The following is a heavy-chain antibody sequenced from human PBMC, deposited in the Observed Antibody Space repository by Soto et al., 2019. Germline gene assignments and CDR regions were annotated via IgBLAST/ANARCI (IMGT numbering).Heavy chain of an antibody. CDR3: ARANAVTMVRGRWFDP. Sequence: LSLTCAVYGGSFGGYYWSWIRQPPGKGLEWIGEINHSGSTNYNPSLKSRVTISVDTSKNQFSLKLSSVTAADTAVYYCARANAVTMVRGRWFDPWGQGTLVTVSS. J-gene: IGHJ5*02. D-gene: IGHD3-10*01. CDR2: INHSGST. CDR1: GGSFGGYY. V-gene: IGHV4-34*01.